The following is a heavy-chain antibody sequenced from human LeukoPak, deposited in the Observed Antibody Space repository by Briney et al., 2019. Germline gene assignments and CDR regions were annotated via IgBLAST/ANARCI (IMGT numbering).Heavy chain of an antibody. CDR1: GYTFTSYG. CDR3: ARVPYSGSYYGTLDY. D-gene: IGHD1-26*01. Sequence: ASVKVSCKASGYTFTSYGISWVRQAPGQGLEWMGWISAYNGNTNYAQTLQGRVTMTTDTSTSTAYMELRSLRSDDTAVYYCARVPYSGSYYGTLDYWGQGTLVTVSS. J-gene: IGHJ4*02. V-gene: IGHV1-18*01. CDR2: ISAYNGNT.